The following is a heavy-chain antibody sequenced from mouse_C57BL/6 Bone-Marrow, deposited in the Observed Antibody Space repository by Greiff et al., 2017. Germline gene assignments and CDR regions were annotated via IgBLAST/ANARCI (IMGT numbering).Heavy chain of an antibody. CDR2: IDPENGDT. J-gene: IGHJ3*01. CDR1: GFNIKDDY. D-gene: IGHD1-1*01. V-gene: IGHV14-4*01. Sequence: SGAELVRPGASVKLSCTASGFNIKDDYMHWVKQRPEQGLEWIGWIDPENGDTEYASKFQGKATITADTSSNTAYLHLSSLTSEDTAVYYCNHYYGSSYGAYWGQGTLVTVSA. CDR3: NHYYGSSYGAY.